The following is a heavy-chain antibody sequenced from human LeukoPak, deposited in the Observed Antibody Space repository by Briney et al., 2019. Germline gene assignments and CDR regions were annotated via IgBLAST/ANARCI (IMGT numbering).Heavy chain of an antibody. CDR3: ARDPPYYNWNYMGAFDI. J-gene: IGHJ3*02. D-gene: IGHD1-7*01. CDR1: GFTFRSYG. CDR2: IYTSGST. V-gene: IGHV4-4*07. Sequence: GSLRLSCAASGFTFRSYGMSWVRQAPGKGLEWIGRIYTSGSTNYNPSLNSRVTMSVDTSKNQVSLKLSSVTAADTAVYYCARDPPYYNWNYMGAFDIWGQGTMVTVSS.